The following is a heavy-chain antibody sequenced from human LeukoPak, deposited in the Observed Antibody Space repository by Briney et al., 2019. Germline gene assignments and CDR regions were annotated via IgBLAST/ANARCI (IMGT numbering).Heavy chain of an antibody. CDR1: GGSISSYY. Sequence: PSETLSLTCTVSGGSISSYYWSWIRQPPGKGLEWIGYIYYSGSTNYNPSLKSRVTISVDTSKNQFSLKLSSVTAADTAVYYCAREEVAGNFDYWGQGTLVTVSS. CDR2: IYYSGST. J-gene: IGHJ4*02. CDR3: AREEVAGNFDY. V-gene: IGHV4-59*12. D-gene: IGHD6-19*01.